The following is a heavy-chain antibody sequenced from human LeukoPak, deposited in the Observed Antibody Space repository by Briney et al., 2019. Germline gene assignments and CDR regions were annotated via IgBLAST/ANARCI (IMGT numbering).Heavy chain of an antibody. V-gene: IGHV3-48*01. Sequence: GGSLRLSCAASGFPLCSDSIIWVRQAPGKGLEWVSYINIGSITVNYADSVKGRFTISRDNAKNSLYLQMNSLRAEDTAVYYCSTAKFDNWGQGTLVTVSS. J-gene: IGHJ4*02. CDR1: GFPLCSDS. CDR2: INIGSITV. CDR3: STAKFDN.